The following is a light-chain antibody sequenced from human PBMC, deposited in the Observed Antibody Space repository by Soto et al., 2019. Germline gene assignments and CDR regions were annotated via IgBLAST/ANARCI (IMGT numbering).Light chain of an antibody. CDR2: GAS. CDR3: QQCCSSPYP. Sequence: IVLTQSPGTLSLSPGERATLSCRASQSVSSSYLAWYQQKPGQAPRLLIYGASSRATGIPDRFSGSGSGTDFTLTISRLEPEDFAVYYCQQCCSSPYPFGQGTRLEIK. CDR1: QSVSSSY. J-gene: IGKJ5*01. V-gene: IGKV3-20*01.